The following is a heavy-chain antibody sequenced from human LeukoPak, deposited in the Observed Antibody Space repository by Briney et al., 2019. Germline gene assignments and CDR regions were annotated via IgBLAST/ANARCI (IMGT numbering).Heavy chain of an antibody. D-gene: IGHD5-18*01. CDR3: AKRGGYDYGSHFDY. Sequence: GGSLRLSCTTSGFTFSTYGMAWVRQAPGKGLEWVSRISGSGANTNYADSVKGRLTISRDSSNNTLYLHLDNRRAEDTAVYFCAKRGGYDYGSHFDYWGQGTLVTVSS. CDR2: ISGSGANT. CDR1: GFTFSTYG. J-gene: IGHJ4*02. V-gene: IGHV3-23*01.